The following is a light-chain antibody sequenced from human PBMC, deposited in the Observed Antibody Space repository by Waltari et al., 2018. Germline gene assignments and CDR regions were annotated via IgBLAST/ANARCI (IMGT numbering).Light chain of an antibody. V-gene: IGLV1-47*01. CDR1: ISNIGANY. Sequence: QSVLTQPPSASGTPGQRVIISCSGSISNIGANYVYWYQQLPGTAPKLLIYRNNRRPSGVPDRLSGSRSGTSASLAISGLRAEDEAHYHCAAWDDSLSGVVFGGGTKLTVL. J-gene: IGLJ2*01. CDR3: AAWDDSLSGVV. CDR2: RNN.